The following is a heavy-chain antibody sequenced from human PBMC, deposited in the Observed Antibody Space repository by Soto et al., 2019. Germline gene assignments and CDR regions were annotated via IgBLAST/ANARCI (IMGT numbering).Heavy chain of an antibody. J-gene: IGHJ3*02. CDR3: AKDWDAFDI. CDR2: ISFHESDK. CDR1: GFTISTYG. Sequence: AGGSLRLSCVASGFTISTYGMHWVRQAPGKGLEWVAVISFHESDKFYADSVKGRFIISRDTSKNTLYLQMNSLRVEDTALYYCAKDWDAFDIWGPGTMVTVSS. V-gene: IGHV3-30*18.